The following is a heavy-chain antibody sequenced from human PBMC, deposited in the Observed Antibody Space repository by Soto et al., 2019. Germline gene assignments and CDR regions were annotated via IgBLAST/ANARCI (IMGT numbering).Heavy chain of an antibody. CDR2: IRSKANSYAT. V-gene: IGHV3-73*01. D-gene: IGHD2-2*01. CDR3: TRRSTPSYYYYYGMDV. Sequence: GGSLRLSCAASGFTFSGSAMHWVRQASGKGLEWVGRIRSKANSYATAYAASVKGRFTISRDDSKNTAYLQMNSLKTEDTAVYYCTRRSTPSYYYYYGMDVWGQGTTVTVSS. J-gene: IGHJ6*02. CDR1: GFTFSGSA.